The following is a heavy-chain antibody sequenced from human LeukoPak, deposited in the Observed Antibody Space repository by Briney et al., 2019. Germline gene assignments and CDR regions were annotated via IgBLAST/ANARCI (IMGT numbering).Heavy chain of an antibody. D-gene: IGHD3-10*01. V-gene: IGHV4-61*02. CDR3: ARDRDYCGSGSYYMIYYYYYMDV. J-gene: IGHJ6*03. CDR1: GGSISSGSYY. CDR2: IYTSGST. Sequence: SETLSLTCTVSGGSISSGSYYWSWIRQPAGKGLEWIGRIYTSGSTNYNPSLKSRVTISVDTSKNQFSLKLSSVTAADAAVYYCARDRDYCGSGSYYMIYYYYYMDVWGKGTTVTISS.